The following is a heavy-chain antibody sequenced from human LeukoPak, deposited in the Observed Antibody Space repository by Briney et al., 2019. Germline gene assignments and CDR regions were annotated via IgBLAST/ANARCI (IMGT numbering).Heavy chain of an antibody. CDR3: ASGVWGGEVPAAARRIYYFDY. CDR2: MNPNGGNT. Sequence: ASLKVSCKASGYTFTSYDINWVRQATGQGLEWIGWMNPNGGNTGYAHKLQGRVTMTRNTSRSTAYMELGSLRSEDTAEYYCASGVWGGEVPAAARRIYYFDYRGQGTLVSVSS. J-gene: IGHJ4*02. D-gene: IGHD2-2*01. V-gene: IGHV1-8*01. CDR1: GYTFTSYD.